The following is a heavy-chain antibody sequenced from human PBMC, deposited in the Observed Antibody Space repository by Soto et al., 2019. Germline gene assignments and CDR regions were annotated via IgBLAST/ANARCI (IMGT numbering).Heavy chain of an antibody. V-gene: IGHV1-2*04. Sequence: QVQLVQSGAEVKKPGASVKVSCKASGYTFTGYYMHWVRQAPGQGLEWMGWINPHSGGTNYAQKVQGWVNMTRDTAISTAYMELSRLRSGDTAVYYCARGRFDCLPLDYWGQGTLVTV. J-gene: IGHJ4*02. D-gene: IGHD3-9*01. CDR1: GYTFTGYY. CDR3: ARGRFDCLPLDY. CDR2: INPHSGGT.